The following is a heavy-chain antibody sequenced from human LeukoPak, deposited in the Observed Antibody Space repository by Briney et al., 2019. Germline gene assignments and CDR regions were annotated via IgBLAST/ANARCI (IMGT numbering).Heavy chain of an antibody. CDR2: IGGSGAGT. CDR1: GSSFSSYA. D-gene: IGHD5-18*01. Sequence: GGSLRLSCAASGSSFSSYAMTWVRQAPGKGLEWVSAIGGSGAGTYYADSVKGRFTISRDNSKNTLYVQMNSLRAEDTAVYYCAKNGGDSYGTGHFDYWGQGALVTVSS. J-gene: IGHJ4*02. CDR3: AKNGGDSYGTGHFDY. V-gene: IGHV3-23*01.